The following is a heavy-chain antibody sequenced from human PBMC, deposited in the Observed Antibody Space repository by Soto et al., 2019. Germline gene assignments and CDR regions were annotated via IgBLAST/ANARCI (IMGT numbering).Heavy chain of an antibody. Sequence: QVQLVQSGAEVKKPGSSVKVSCKASGGTFSSYAISWVRQAPGQGLEWMGGIIPISGTANYAQKLQGRVMITADESASTADMELSSLRSEDTAVYYCARGITMVRGVIYPRYYYGMDVWGQGTTVTVSS. CDR2: IIPISGTA. J-gene: IGHJ6*02. CDR3: ARGITMVRGVIYPRYYYGMDV. CDR1: GGTFSSYA. D-gene: IGHD3-10*01. V-gene: IGHV1-69*01.